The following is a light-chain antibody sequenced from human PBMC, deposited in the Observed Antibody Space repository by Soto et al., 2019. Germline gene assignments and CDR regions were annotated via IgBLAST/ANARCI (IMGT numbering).Light chain of an antibody. CDR1: QSISNF. J-gene: IGKJ4*01. CDR2: DAS. V-gene: IGKV3-11*01. CDR3: HQRSNWPPFT. Sequence: ENVLTQSPATLSLSPGERATLSCRASQSISNFLAWYQQKPGQAPRLLIYDASKRATDIPDRFIGSGSGTDFTLTISSLEPEDFAVYYCHQRSNWPPFTFGGGTKVDIK.